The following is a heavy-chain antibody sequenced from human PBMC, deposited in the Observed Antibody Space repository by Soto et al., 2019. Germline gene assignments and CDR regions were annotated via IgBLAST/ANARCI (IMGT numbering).Heavy chain of an antibody. CDR3: ARGPFRPSAMDV. CDR2: TIPALGKT. D-gene: IGHD3-10*01. Sequence: ASVKVSCKASGYTFTSYDINWVRQATGQGLEWMGWTIPALGKTHYIEKFQGRVTITVDDATRTVYMEVRDLTSEDTAIYYCARGPFRPSAMDVWGQGTTVTVSS. J-gene: IGHJ6*02. V-gene: IGHV1-8*01. CDR1: GYTFTSYD.